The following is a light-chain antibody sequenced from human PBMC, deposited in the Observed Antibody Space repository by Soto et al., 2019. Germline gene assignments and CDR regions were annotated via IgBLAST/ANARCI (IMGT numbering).Light chain of an antibody. J-gene: IGKJ1*01. CDR2: DAS. V-gene: IGKV3-20*01. CDR1: QSLSSGY. Sequence: EIVLTQSPGTLSLSPGERVTLSCRASQSLSSGYLAWYQQKFGQAPRLLIYDASRRATGIPERFSGSGSGTDFTLTINRLEPEDSAVYYCQQYVNSPWTFGQGTKVDI. CDR3: QQYVNSPWT.